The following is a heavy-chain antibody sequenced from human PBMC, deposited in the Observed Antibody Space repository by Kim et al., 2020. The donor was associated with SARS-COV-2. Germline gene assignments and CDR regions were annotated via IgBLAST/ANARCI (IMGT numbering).Heavy chain of an antibody. Sequence: DFVKSRFTIARDNSKNTLYLQMNSLRAEDTAVYYCAKDPQYSSRGGYFDNWGQGTLVTVSS. D-gene: IGHD6-13*01. CDR3: AKDPQYSSRGGYFDN. V-gene: IGHV3-33*06. J-gene: IGHJ4*02.